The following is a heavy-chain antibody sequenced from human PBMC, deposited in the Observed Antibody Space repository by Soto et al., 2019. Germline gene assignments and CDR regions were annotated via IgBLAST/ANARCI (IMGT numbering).Heavy chain of an antibody. CDR2: VNPSVGRT. V-gene: IGHV1-46*01. CDR1: GYTFRSYY. Sequence: QVHLVQSGAEVKKPGASVKISCKASGYTFRSYYVHWVRQAPGHGLEWMGFVNPSVGRTSYAQNCQGRAARPADTPTSTAFRELSNVTPEDPAVYYGTRQVARRGTDAPPPRPTPRSAPGGQGTRATVPS. J-gene: IGHJ5*02. D-gene: IGHD3-16*01. CDR3: TRQVARRGTDAPPPRPTPRSAP.